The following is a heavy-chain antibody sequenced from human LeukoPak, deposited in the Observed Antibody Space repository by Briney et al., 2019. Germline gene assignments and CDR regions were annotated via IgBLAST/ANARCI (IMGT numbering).Heavy chain of an antibody. D-gene: IGHD1-26*01. CDR2: FDPEDGET. CDR1: GYTLTELS. CDR3: AKIVGASNGYFDY. J-gene: IGHJ4*02. Sequence: EASVKVSCKVSGYTLTELSMHWVRQAPGKGLEWMGGFDPEDGETIYAQKFQGRVTMTEDTSTDTAYMELSSLRSEDTAVYYCAKIVGASNGYFDYWGQGTLVTVSS. V-gene: IGHV1-24*01.